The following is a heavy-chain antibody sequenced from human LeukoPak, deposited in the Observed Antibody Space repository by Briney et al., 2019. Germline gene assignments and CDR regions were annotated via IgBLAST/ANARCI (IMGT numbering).Heavy chain of an antibody. CDR2: ISGNSGNT. Sequence: GGSLRLSCAASGFTFSSYATSWVRQAPGMGLEWVSAISGNSGNTHYADSVKGRFTISRDNSKNTLYLQMNSLRAEDTAIYYCAKPARVGAVDYWGQGTLVTVSS. CDR1: GFTFSSYA. CDR3: AKPARVGAVDY. D-gene: IGHD6-13*01. V-gene: IGHV3-23*01. J-gene: IGHJ4*02.